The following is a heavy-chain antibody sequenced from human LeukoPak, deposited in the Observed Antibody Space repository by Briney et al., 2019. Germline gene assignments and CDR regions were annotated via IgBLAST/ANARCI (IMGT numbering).Heavy chain of an antibody. CDR2: IYYSGST. J-gene: IGHJ4*02. CDR1: GGSISSYY. CDR3: ARHQAMVTPYYFDY. V-gene: IGHV4-59*08. D-gene: IGHD5-18*01. Sequence: SETLSLTCTVSGGSISSYYWSWIRQPPGQGLEWIGYIYYSGSTNYNPSLKSRVTISVDTSKNQFSLKLSPVTAAYTAVYYCARHQAMVTPYYFDYWGQGTLVTVSS.